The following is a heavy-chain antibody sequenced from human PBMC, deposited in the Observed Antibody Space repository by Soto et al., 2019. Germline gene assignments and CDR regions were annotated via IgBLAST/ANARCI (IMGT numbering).Heavy chain of an antibody. CDR3: ARDKDRLQLGGDYCYILDV. V-gene: IGHV1-69*12. D-gene: IGHD5-12*01. Sequence: QVQLEQSGAEVKKPGSSVKVSCKASEGTFSNSANSSVRQAPGQGLEWMGGIMPIFRTPDYAQKFQGRVTGTADESTSTAYMELSGLRSDDTAVYYRARDKDRLQLGGDYCYILDVWGQGTTVTGSS. J-gene: IGHJ6*02. CDR1: EGTFSNSA. CDR2: IMPIFRTP.